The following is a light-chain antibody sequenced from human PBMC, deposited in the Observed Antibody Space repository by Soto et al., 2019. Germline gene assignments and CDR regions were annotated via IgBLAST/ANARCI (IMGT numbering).Light chain of an antibody. J-gene: IGLJ2*01. CDR1: SSNIGAGYD. CDR3: AAWDDSLSGVV. Sequence: QSVLTQPPSVSGAPGQRVTISCTGSSSNIGAGYDVHWYQQFPGTTPKFLIYGNTNRPSGVPDRFSGSKSGTSASLAISGLRSEDEADYYCAAWDDSLSGVVFGGGTKLTVL. CDR2: GNT. V-gene: IGLV1-40*01.